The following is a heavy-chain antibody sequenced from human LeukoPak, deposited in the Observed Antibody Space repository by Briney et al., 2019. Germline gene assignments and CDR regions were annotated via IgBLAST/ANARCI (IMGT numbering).Heavy chain of an antibody. CDR2: IYYSGGT. D-gene: IGHD7-27*01. CDR3: AKEIPGAGHFDY. Sequence: SETLSLTCTVSGGSINYYYWMWIRQPPGKGLEWIGYIYYSGGTHYNPSLKSRVTMLVDMSKNQFSLKLTAVTAADTAVYYCAKEIPGAGHFDYWGQGSLVTVSS. J-gene: IGHJ4*02. CDR1: GGSINYYY. V-gene: IGHV4-59*01.